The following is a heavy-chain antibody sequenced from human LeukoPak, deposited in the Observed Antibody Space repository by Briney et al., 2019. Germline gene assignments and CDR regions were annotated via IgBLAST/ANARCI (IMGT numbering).Heavy chain of an antibody. CDR1: DGSTSSYY. D-gene: IGHD6-19*01. Sequence: SETLSLTCTVSDGSTSSYYWSWIRLPPGKGLEYTGYVSYSGTTNYNPSLKSRLTISLDTSKNQISLRLSSVTAAGTAVYYCARFRSAVAGTYNYYYLDVWGKGTTVTVSS. CDR2: VSYSGTT. J-gene: IGHJ6*03. V-gene: IGHV4-59*01. CDR3: ARFRSAVAGTYNYYYLDV.